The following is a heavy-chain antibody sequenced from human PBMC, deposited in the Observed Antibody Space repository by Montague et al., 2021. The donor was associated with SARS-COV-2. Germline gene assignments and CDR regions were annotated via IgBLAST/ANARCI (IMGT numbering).Heavy chain of an antibody. CDR3: ARSYYDILTAYYTPFDY. D-gene: IGHD3-9*01. CDR2: IDWDDDK. Sequence: VKPTQTLTLICTFSGFSLSTSGMRASWIRQPPGKALEWLARIDWDDDKFYSTSLKTRLTISKDTSKNQVVLTMTNMDPVDTATYYCARSYYDILTAYYTPFDYWGQGTLVTVSS. J-gene: IGHJ4*02. V-gene: IGHV2-70*04. CDR1: GFSLSTSGMR.